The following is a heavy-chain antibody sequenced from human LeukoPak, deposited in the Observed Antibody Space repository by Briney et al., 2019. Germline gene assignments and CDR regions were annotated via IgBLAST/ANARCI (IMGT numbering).Heavy chain of an antibody. Sequence: GASVKVSFKASGYTFTSYYMHWVRQAPGQGLEWMGLINPSGGSTNYAKKFQGRVTMTRDMSTSTVYMELSSLRSEDTAVYYCARDRLPTIYCSSTSCRLFYYYMDVWGKGTTVTVSS. CDR3: ARDRLPTIYCSSTSCRLFYYYMDV. J-gene: IGHJ6*03. D-gene: IGHD2-2*01. V-gene: IGHV1-46*01. CDR2: INPSGGST. CDR1: GYTFTSYY.